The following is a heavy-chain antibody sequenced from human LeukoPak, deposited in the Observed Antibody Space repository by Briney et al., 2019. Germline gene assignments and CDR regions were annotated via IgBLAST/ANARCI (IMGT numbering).Heavy chain of an antibody. CDR2: ITSSSSSI. CDR3: TRGGSYFEK. D-gene: IGHD3-10*01. CDR1: GYDFKRYS. Sequence: GGSLRLSCVGSGYDFKRYSMNWVRQAPGKGLEWISYITSSSSSIFYAASVRGRFTISRDNAMNSMYLQMNSLRDEDTAVYYRTRGGSYFEKWGQGSLVTV. V-gene: IGHV3-48*02. J-gene: IGHJ4*02.